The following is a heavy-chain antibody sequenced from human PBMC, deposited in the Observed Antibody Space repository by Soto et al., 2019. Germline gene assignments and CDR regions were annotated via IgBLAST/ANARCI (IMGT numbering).Heavy chain of an antibody. CDR1: GFTFSSYV. Sequence: GGSLRLSCAVSGFTFSSYVMSWVRQAPGKGLEWVSAISGSGGSTYYADSVKGRFTISRDNSKNTLYLQMNSLRAEDTAVYYCARVDSSSSDAFDIWGQGTMVTVSS. D-gene: IGHD6-13*01. CDR3: ARVDSSSSDAFDI. CDR2: ISGSGGST. J-gene: IGHJ3*02. V-gene: IGHV3-23*01.